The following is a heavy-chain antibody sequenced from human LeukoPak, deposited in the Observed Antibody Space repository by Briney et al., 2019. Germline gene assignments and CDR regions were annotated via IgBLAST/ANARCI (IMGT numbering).Heavy chain of an antibody. Sequence: ASVKVSCKASGYTFTSYAMHWVRRAPGQRLEWMGWINAGNGDTKYSQKFQGRVTIARDTSASIAYMELSSLRAEDTAVYYCAKGDYDFWSGYWSHYGMDVWGQGTTVTVSS. CDR3: AKGDYDFWSGYWSHYGMDV. D-gene: IGHD3-3*01. J-gene: IGHJ6*02. V-gene: IGHV1-3*01. CDR1: GYTFTSYA. CDR2: INAGNGDT.